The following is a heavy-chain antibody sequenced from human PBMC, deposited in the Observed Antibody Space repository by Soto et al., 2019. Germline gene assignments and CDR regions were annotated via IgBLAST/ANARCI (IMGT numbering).Heavy chain of an antibody. CDR3: VRDPLRYSSSWPFYFGD. D-gene: IGHD6-13*01. CDR2: IWYDGSRT. Sequence: QVQLVESGGGVVQPGRSLRLSCAASGFSFSDYGMHWARQVPGKGLEWVALIWYDGSRTYYADSVKGRFTISRDNSKNXXQLQMDSLRGEDTGVYYCVRDPLRYSSSWPFYFGDWGQGTLVTVSS. J-gene: IGHJ4*02. V-gene: IGHV3-33*01. CDR1: GFSFSDYG.